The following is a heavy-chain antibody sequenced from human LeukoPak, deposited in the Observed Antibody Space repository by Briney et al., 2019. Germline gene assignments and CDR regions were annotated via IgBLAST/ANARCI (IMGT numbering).Heavy chain of an antibody. CDR2: IYTSGST. CDR1: GRSISIYY. J-gene: IGHJ4*02. D-gene: IGHD2-15*01. V-gene: IGHV4-4*09. Sequence: KSSETLSLTCTVSGRSISIYYWSGIREPPGKGLEWIGYIYTSGSTNYNPSLKSRVNISVDTSQNLFSPKLGPATTADTAVYYCARNERRAGYCSGGSCYHPFDYWGQGTLVTVSS. CDR3: ARNERRAGYCSGGSCYHPFDY.